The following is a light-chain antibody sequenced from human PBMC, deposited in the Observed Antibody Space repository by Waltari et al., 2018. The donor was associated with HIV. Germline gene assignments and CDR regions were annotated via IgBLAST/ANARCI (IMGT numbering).Light chain of an antibody. V-gene: IGLV2-11*01. Sequence: QSALTQPHSVSGSPGQSLTISCTGTSSYVDTFVSWYQQHPGKAPKVIIYDVNKRSSGGPDRVSGSKSGNTAFLPISGLQAEDEADYHCCSHAGNLIFAFGTGTKVTVL. CDR3: CSHAGNLIFA. CDR1: SSYVDTF. CDR2: DVN. J-gene: IGLJ1*01.